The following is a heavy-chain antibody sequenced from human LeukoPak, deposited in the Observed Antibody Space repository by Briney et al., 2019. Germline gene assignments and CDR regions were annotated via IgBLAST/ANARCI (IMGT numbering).Heavy chain of an antibody. CDR2: ISSSSSYI. V-gene: IGHV3-21*01. CDR3: ARVRSRRYYDILTGAGYYYMDV. D-gene: IGHD3-9*01. J-gene: IGHJ6*03. CDR1: GFTFSSYS. Sequence: GSLRLSCAASGFTFSSYSMNWVRQAPGKGLEWVSSISSSSSYIYYADSVKGRFTISRDNAKNSLYLQMNSLRAEDTAVYYCARVRSRRYYDILTGAGYYYMDVWGKGTTVTVSS.